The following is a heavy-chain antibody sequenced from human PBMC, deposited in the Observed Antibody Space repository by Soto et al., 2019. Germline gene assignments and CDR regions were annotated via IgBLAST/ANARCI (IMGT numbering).Heavy chain of an antibody. CDR3: ARSSTSHGDYYYYGMDV. CDR1: GYTFTSYA. CDR2: INAGNGNT. V-gene: IGHV1-3*01. D-gene: IGHD2-2*01. Sequence: ASVKVSCKASGYTFTSYAMHWVRQAPGQRLEWMGWINAGNGNTKYSQKFQGRVTITRDTSASTAYMELSSLRSEDTAVYYCARSSTSHGDYYYYGMDVWGQGTTVTVSS. J-gene: IGHJ6*02.